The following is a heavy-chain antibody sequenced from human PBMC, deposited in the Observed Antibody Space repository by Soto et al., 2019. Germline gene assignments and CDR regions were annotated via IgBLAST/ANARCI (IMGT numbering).Heavy chain of an antibody. D-gene: IGHD3-22*01. Sequence: SVKVSCKASGFTFTSSAVQWVRQARGQRLGWIGWIVVGSGNTNYAQKFQERVTITRDMSTSTAYMELSSLRSEDTAVYYCAAWGGGYYNHDAFDIWGQGTMVTVSS. V-gene: IGHV1-58*01. J-gene: IGHJ3*02. CDR1: GFTFTSSA. CDR3: AAWGGGYYNHDAFDI. CDR2: IVVGSGNT.